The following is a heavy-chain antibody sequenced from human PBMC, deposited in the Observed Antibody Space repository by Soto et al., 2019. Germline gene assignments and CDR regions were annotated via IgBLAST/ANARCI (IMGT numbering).Heavy chain of an antibody. V-gene: IGHV4-39*01. CDR1: GGSISGSIYY. J-gene: IGHJ4*02. Sequence: SETLSLTCTVSGGSISGSIYYWAWIRQPPGKGLGWIGSIYYTGTTYYSPSVRSRVAMSVDTFNNQFSLTLTSVTAADTAVYYCATTADHWGQGTLVTVSS. CDR2: IYYTGTT. CDR3: ATTADH. D-gene: IGHD2-21*02.